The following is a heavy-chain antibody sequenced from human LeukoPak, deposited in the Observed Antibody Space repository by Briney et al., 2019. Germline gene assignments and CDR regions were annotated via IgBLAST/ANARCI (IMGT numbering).Heavy chain of an antibody. D-gene: IGHD4-11*01. CDR2: IWYDGSNK. V-gene: IGHV3-33*01. CDR1: GFTFSSYG. Sequence: PGGSLRLSCAASGFTFSSYGMHWVRQAPGKGLEWVAVIWYDGSNKYYADSVKGRFTISRDNSKNTLYLRMNSLRAEDTAVYYCARGATVTTVYYYMDVWGKGTTVTVS. J-gene: IGHJ6*03. CDR3: ARGATVTTVYYYMDV.